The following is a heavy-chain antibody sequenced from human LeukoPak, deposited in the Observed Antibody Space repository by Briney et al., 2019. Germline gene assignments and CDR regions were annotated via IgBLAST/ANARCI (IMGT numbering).Heavy chain of an antibody. J-gene: IGHJ4*02. Sequence: GGSLRLSCAASGFTFSDYYMSWIRQAPGKGLEWVSYISSSGSTIYYADSEKGRFTISRDNAKNSLYLQMNSLRAEDTAVYYCARFKRDKPATHPDYWGQGTLVTVSS. D-gene: IGHD2-2*01. CDR2: ISSSGSTI. V-gene: IGHV3-11*04. CDR3: ARFKRDKPATHPDY. CDR1: GFTFSDYY.